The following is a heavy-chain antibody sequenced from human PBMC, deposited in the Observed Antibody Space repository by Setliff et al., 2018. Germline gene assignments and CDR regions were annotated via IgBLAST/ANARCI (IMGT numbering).Heavy chain of an antibody. CDR3: ARVRKGYSGYDFGDY. CDR2: IYYSGST. J-gene: IGHJ4*02. D-gene: IGHD5-12*01. CDR1: GGSISSHY. Sequence: TSETLCLTCTVSGGSISSHYWSWIRQPPGKGLEWIGSIYYSGSTNYNPSLKSRVTISLDTSRNQFSLKLRSVTAADTAVYYCARVRKGYSGYDFGDYWGQGTLVTVSS. V-gene: IGHV4-59*11.